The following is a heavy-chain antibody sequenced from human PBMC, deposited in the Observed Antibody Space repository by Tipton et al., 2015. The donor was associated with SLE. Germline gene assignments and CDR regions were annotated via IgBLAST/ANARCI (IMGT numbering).Heavy chain of an antibody. V-gene: IGHV3-30*04. CDR2: ISYDGSNK. Sequence: QLVQSGGGVVQPGRSLRLSCAASRFTFSSYAMHWVRQAPGKGLEWVAVISYDGSNKYYADSVKGRFTISRDNSKNTLYLQMNSLRAEDTAVYYCARRVGSYYGMDVWGQGTTVTVSS. CDR1: RFTFSSYA. D-gene: IGHD3-10*01. CDR3: ARRVGSYYGMDV. J-gene: IGHJ6*02.